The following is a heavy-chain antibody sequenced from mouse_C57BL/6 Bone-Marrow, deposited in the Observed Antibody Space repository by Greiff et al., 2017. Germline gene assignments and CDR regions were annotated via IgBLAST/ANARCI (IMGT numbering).Heavy chain of an antibody. V-gene: IGHV5-4*01. CDR3: ASGGPRFAY. CDR1: GFTFSSYA. Sequence: EVQVVESGGGLVKPGGSLKLSCAASGFTFSSYAMSWVRQTPEKRLEWVATISDGGSYTYYPDNVKGRFTISRDNAKNNLYLQMSHLKSEDTAMYYCASGGPRFAYWGQGTLVTVSA. CDR2: ISDGGSYT. J-gene: IGHJ3*01.